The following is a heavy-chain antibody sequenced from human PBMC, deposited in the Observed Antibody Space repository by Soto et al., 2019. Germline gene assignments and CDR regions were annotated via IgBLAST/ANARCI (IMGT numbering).Heavy chain of an antibody. Sequence: PGGSLRLSCAVSGFTFSNHAMSWVRQAPGKGLEWVSAISGSGGSTYYADSVKGRFTISRDNSKNTLYLQMNSLRAEDTAVYYCASLVATILPYFDYWGQGTLVTVSS. CDR2: ISGSGGST. CDR1: GFTFSNHA. D-gene: IGHD5-12*01. V-gene: IGHV3-23*01. J-gene: IGHJ4*02. CDR3: ASLVATILPYFDY.